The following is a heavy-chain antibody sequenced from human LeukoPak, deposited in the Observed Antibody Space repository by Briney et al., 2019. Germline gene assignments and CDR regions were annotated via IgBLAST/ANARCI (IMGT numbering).Heavy chain of an antibody. CDR2: ISSSSTTI. J-gene: IGHJ4*02. Sequence: GGSLRLSCAASGFTISSYNMHWVRQAPGKGLEWVSYISSSSTTIYYADSVKGRFTISRDTAKNSLYLQMNSLRAEDTAVYYCARDKMDTPFDYWGQGTLVTVSS. D-gene: IGHD2-8*01. V-gene: IGHV3-48*01. CDR3: ARDKMDTPFDY. CDR1: GFTISSYN.